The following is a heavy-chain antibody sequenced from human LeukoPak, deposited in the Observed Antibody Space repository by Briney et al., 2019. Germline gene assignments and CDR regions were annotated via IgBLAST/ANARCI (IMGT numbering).Heavy chain of an antibody. CDR3: ARGNSSSWEFDF. CDR1: GFTFSSYG. V-gene: IGHV3-33*01. CDR2: IWYDGSNK. D-gene: IGHD6-13*01. J-gene: IGHJ4*02. Sequence: PGGSLRLSCAASGFTFSSYGIHWVRQAPGKGLEWVAVIWYDGSNKYYADSVKGRFTISRDNSKNTLYLQMNSLRAEDTAVYYCARGNSSSWEFDFWGQGTLVTVSS.